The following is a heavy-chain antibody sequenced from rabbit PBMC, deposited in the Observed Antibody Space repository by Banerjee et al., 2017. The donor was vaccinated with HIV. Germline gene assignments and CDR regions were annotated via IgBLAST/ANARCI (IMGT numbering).Heavy chain of an antibody. CDR3: VRSTGYAGYGFATGFDL. V-gene: IGHV1S45*01. CDR2: LYTGDGST. J-gene: IGHJ4*01. D-gene: IGHD6-1*01. CDR1: GFSFSSSYW. Sequence: QEQLVESGGGLVQPEGSLTLTCTASGFSFSSSYWICWVRQAPGKGLEWIGCLYTGDGSTYDASWVNGRFSSSKTSTTVTLQMTSLTAADTATYFCVRSTGYAGYGFATGFDLWGPGTLVTVS.